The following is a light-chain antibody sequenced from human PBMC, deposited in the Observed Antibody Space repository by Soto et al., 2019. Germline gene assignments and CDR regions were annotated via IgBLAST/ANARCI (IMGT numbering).Light chain of an antibody. CDR1: QGISSY. Sequence: AIRMTQSPSSFSASTGDRVTITCRASQGISSYLAWYQQKPGKAPKLLIYAASTLQSGVPSRFSGSGSGTDFTLTISCLQSEDFATYYCQQFNSPLTFGGGTKVEIK. CDR2: AAS. V-gene: IGKV1-8*01. CDR3: QQFNSPLT. J-gene: IGKJ4*01.